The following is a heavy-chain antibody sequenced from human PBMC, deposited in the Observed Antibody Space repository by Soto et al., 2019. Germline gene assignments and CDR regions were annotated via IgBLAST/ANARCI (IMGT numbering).Heavy chain of an antibody. CDR3: VRQGIGNLHGLVDV. J-gene: IGHJ6*02. V-gene: IGHV4-59*08. CDR2: VYSTGGT. Sequence: QVQLQQSGPGLVKPSETLSLTCSVSSGPSSSHNWGWIRQPPGRGLEWIGYVYSTGGTSYNPSLKSRATISADTSTNHISLTLTSVTAAATAVYYCVRQGIGNLHGLVDVWGQGTTVRVSS. D-gene: IGHD1-1*01. CDR1: SGPSSSHN.